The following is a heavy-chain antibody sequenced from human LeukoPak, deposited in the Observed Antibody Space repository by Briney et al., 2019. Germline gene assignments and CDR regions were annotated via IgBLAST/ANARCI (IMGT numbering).Heavy chain of an antibody. CDR1: GFTFSSFA. D-gene: IGHD6-13*01. CDR3: AVGIPLDY. J-gene: IGHJ4*02. V-gene: IGHV3-23*01. Sequence: PGGSLRLSCAASGFTFSSFAMSWVRQAPGKGLQWVSTVSGNGAYTYYPDSVRGRFTISRDNSKNTLHLQMNSLRAEDTAVYYCAVGIPLDYWGQGTLVTVSS. CDR2: VSGNGAYT.